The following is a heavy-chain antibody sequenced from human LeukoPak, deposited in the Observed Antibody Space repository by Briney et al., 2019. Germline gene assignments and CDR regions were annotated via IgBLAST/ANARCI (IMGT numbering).Heavy chain of an antibody. V-gene: IGHV4-39*01. D-gene: IGHD6-19*01. J-gene: IGHJ5*02. Sequence: SETLSLTCTVSGGSISSSSYYWGWIRQPPGKGLEWIGSIYYSGSTYYNPSLKSRVTISVDTSKNQFSLKLSSVTAADTAVYYCARYSSGRGYWLDPWGQGTLVTVSS. CDR2: IYYSGST. CDR1: GGSISSSSYY. CDR3: ARYSSGRGYWLDP.